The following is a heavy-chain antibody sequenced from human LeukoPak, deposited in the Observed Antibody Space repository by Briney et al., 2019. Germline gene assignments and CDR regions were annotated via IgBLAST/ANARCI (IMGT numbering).Heavy chain of an antibody. CDR3: ARDVSGYNPRGYFDY. Sequence: SETLSLTCTVSGGSISSYYWSWIRQPPGKGLEWIGYIYYSGSTNYNPSLKSRVTISVDTSKNQFSLKLSSVTAADTAVYYCARDVSGYNPRGYFDYWGQGTLVTVSS. CDR1: GGSISSYY. D-gene: IGHD5-12*01. CDR2: IYYSGST. V-gene: IGHV4-59*01. J-gene: IGHJ4*02.